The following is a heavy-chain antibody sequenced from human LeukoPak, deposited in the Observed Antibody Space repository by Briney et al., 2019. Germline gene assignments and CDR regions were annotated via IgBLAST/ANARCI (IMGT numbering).Heavy chain of an antibody. CDR1: GYTFTGYH. Sequence: ASVKVSCKASGYTFTGYHIHWVRPAPGQGLEWMGRINPYSGDTNFAQKFQGRVTMTRDTSITTAYMDLSSLTPDDTAVYFCARDQGSLTRSWYTGYWGQGTQATVSS. CDR2: INPYSGDT. CDR3: ARDQGSLTRSWYTGY. J-gene: IGHJ4*02. D-gene: IGHD6-13*01. V-gene: IGHV1-2*06.